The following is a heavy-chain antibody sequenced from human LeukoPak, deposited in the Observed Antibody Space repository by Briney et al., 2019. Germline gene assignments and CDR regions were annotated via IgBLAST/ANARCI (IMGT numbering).Heavy chain of an antibody. J-gene: IGHJ6*04. CDR1: GFTFSTYW. V-gene: IGHV3-74*01. D-gene: IGHD3-10*02. Sequence: PGGSLRLSCTASGFTFSTYWMSWVRQAPGEGLVWVSRIKNDGSSANYTDSVKGRFTISRDNAKNSLYLQMNSLRAEDTAVYYCAELGITMIGGVWGKGTTVTISS. CDR2: IKNDGSSA. CDR3: AELGITMIGGV.